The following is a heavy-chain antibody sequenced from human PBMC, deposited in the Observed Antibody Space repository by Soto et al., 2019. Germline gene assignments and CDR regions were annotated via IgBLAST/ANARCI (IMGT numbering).Heavy chain of an antibody. Sequence: SETLALTCTVSDGSISSGDYYWGLIRQPPGKGLEWIGYIYYSGSTYYNPSLKSRVTISVDTSKNQFSLKLSSVTAADTAVYYCARVPRAVSGPSYADVWGQGTTVT. V-gene: IGHV4-30-4*01. CDR3: ARVPRAVSGPSYADV. CDR2: IYYSGST. CDR1: DGSISSGDYY. J-gene: IGHJ6*02. D-gene: IGHD3-10*01.